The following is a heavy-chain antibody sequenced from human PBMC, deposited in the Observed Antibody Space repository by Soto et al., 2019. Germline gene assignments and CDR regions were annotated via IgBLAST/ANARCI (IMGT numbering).Heavy chain of an antibody. D-gene: IGHD3-10*01. Sequence: GGSLRLSCTASGFTFGDYAMSWFRQAPGKGLEWVGFIRSKPYDGTTEYAASAKGRFTISRDDSKSIAYLQMNSLKTEDTAVYYCATDLFSMVPGASYYSYGMDVWGQGTTVTVSS. CDR3: ATDLFSMVPGASYYSYGMDV. J-gene: IGHJ6*02. CDR1: GFTFGDYA. CDR2: IRSKPYDGTT. V-gene: IGHV3-49*03.